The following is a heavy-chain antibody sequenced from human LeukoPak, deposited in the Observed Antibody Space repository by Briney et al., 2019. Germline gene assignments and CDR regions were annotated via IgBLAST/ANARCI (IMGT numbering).Heavy chain of an antibody. D-gene: IGHD2-2*01. V-gene: IGHV3-30-3*01. CDR3: ARKGYCSSTSCSDDAFDI. J-gene: IGHJ3*02. Sequence: SLRLSCAASGFTFSSYAMHWVRQAPGKGLEWVAVISYDGSNKYYADSVKGRFTISRDNSKNTLYLQMNSLRAEDTAVYYCARKGYCSSTSCSDDAFDIWGQGTMVTVSS. CDR2: ISYDGSNK. CDR1: GFTFSSYA.